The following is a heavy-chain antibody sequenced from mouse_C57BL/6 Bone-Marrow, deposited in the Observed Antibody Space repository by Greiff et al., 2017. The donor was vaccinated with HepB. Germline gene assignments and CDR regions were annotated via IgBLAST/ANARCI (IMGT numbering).Heavy chain of an antibody. Sequence: QVQLQQSGAELVKPGASVKISCKASGYAFSSYWMNWVKQRPGKGLEWIGPIYPGDGDTTYNGKFKGKATLTADKSSSTAYRQLSSLTSEDSAVYVCAVDYGNLYFDYWGQGTTLTVSS. V-gene: IGHV1-80*01. D-gene: IGHD2-1*01. CDR1: GYAFSSYW. J-gene: IGHJ2*01. CDR3: AVDYGNLYFDY. CDR2: IYPGDGDT.